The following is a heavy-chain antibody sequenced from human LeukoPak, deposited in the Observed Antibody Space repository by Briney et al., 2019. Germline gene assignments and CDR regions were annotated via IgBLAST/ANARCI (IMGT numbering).Heavy chain of an antibody. CDR1: GGSISSGGYY. CDR2: IYHSGST. CDR3: ARVGELEWYFDL. V-gene: IGHV4-30-2*01. Sequence: SQTLSLTCTVSGGSISSGGYYWSWTRQPPGKGLEWIGYIYHSGSTYYNPSLKSRVTISVDRSKNQFSLKLSSVTAADTAVYYCARVGELEWYFDLWGRGTLVTVSS. J-gene: IGHJ2*01. D-gene: IGHD1-1*01.